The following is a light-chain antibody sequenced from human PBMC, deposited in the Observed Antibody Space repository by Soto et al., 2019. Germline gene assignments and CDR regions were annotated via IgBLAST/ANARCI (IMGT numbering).Light chain of an antibody. CDR1: QSIGNW. J-gene: IGKJ1*01. V-gene: IGKV1-5*03. CDR3: QQYDTYWT. CDR2: KAS. Sequence: DIQRTQSPSTLSASVGDRVTLSCRASQSIGNWLAWYQQKPGKAPKLLISKASSLESGVPSRFSGSGSGTEFTLTISSLQPDDFATYYCQQYDTYWTFGQGTKVDIK.